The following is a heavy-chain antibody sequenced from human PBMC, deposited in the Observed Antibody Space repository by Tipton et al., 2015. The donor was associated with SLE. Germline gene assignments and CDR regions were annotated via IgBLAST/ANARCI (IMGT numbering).Heavy chain of an antibody. CDR2: IYPADSDT. CDR3: ARLPVTTHDAFDF. J-gene: IGHJ3*01. Sequence: QSGAEVKKPGESLKISCQGSGYKFHAYWIAWVRQMPGKGLEWMGIIYPADSDTRYSPSFQGQVTTSADRSISTAYLQWSSLKASDTAIYYCARLPVTTHDAFDFWGQGTMVTVSS. V-gene: IGHV5-51*03. D-gene: IGHD4-17*01. CDR1: GYKFHAYW.